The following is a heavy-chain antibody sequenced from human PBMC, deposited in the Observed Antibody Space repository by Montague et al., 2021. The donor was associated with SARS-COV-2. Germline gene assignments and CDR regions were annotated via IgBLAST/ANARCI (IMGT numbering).Heavy chain of an antibody. D-gene: IGHD3-3*01. CDR1: GGSFSDYY. CDR3: ARVQVTVFGVLIMLPAAGPLDS. Sequence: SETLSLTCAVYGGSFSDYYWTWIRQPPGKGLEWIGEVDHRGSSSYNPSLQSRLTISVDRSKNQFSLRLTSVTAADTAVYYCARVQVTVFGVLIMLPAAGPLDSWGHGTKVTVSS. CDR2: VDHRGSS. V-gene: IGHV4-34*01. J-gene: IGHJ3*02.